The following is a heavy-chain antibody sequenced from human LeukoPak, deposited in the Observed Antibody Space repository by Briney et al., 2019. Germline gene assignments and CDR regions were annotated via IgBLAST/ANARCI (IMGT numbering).Heavy chain of an antibody. J-gene: IGHJ5*02. CDR2: IYYSGST. CDR3: ARDVRGDYGDYVGSFWFDP. V-gene: IGHV4-30-4*01. D-gene: IGHD4-17*01. Sequence: SETLSLTCTVSGGSISSGDYYWSWIRQPPGKGLEWIGYIYYSGSTYYNPSLKSRVTISVDTSKNQFSLKLSSVTAADTAVYYCARDVRGDYGDYVGSFWFDPWGQGTLVTVSS. CDR1: GGSISSGDYY.